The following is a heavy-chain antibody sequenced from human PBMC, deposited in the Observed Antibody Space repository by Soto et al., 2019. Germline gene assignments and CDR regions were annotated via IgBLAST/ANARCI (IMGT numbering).Heavy chain of an antibody. CDR3: ARAVAGGFYY. CDR2: INHSGST. CDR1: GGSFSGYY. J-gene: IGHJ4*02. Sequence: SETLSLTCAVYGGSFSGYYLSWIRQPPGKGLEWIGEINHSGSTNYNPSLKSRVTISVDKSKNQFSLKLSSVTAADTAVYYCARAVAGGFYYWGQGTLVTVSS. V-gene: IGHV4-34*01. D-gene: IGHD6-19*01.